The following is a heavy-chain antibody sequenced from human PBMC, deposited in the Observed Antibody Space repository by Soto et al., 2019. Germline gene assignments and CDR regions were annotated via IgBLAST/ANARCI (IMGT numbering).Heavy chain of an antibody. J-gene: IGHJ4*02. CDR1: GGSISSYY. CDR3: ARDRYYYDSSGYFDY. CDR2: IYYSGST. D-gene: IGHD3-22*01. Sequence: SETLSLTCTVSGGSISSYYWSWIRQPPGKGLEWIGYIYYSGSTNYNPSLKSRVTISVDTSKNQFSLKLSSVTAADTVVYYCARDRYYYDSSGYFDYWGQGTLVTVSS. V-gene: IGHV4-59*01.